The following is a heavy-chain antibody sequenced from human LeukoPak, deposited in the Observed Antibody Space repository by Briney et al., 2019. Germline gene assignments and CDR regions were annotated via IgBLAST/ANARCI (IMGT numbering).Heavy chain of an antibody. D-gene: IGHD6-13*01. J-gene: IGHJ4*02. V-gene: IGHV4-39*01. CDR2: FYNSATT. CDR3: ARGDLWYPFDY. Sequence: SETLSLTCTVSGASISSSSYYWGWIRQPPGKGLEWIGSFYNSATTYYNSSLKSRVTISVDTSQNQVSLKLSSVTAADTAVFYCARGDLWYPFDYWGQGTLVTVSS. CDR1: GASISSSSYY.